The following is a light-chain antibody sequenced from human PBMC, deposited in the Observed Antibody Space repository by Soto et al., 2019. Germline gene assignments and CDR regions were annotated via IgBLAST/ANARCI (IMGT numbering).Light chain of an antibody. V-gene: IGKV1-27*01. Sequence: DIQMTQSPSSLSASVGDRVTITCRASQDIGTFLAWYQQKPGKVPKLLIFAASTLQSGVPSRFSGSGSRTDFTLAISSLQPEDVATYYCQRYNNWPRTFGQGTRLEIK. CDR1: QDIGTF. J-gene: IGKJ5*01. CDR2: AAS. CDR3: QRYNNWPRT.